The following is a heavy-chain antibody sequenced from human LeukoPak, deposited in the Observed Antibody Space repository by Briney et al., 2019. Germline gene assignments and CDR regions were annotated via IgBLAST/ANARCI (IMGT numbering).Heavy chain of an antibody. CDR3: ARVARGIGVATIRWFDP. Sequence: ASVKVSCKASGSTFTGYYMHWVRKAPGQGLEWMGRINPNSGGTNYAQKFQGRVTMARDTSISTAYMELSRLRSDDTAVYYCARVARGIGVATIRWFDPWGQGTLVTVSS. D-gene: IGHD5-12*01. V-gene: IGHV1-2*06. J-gene: IGHJ5*02. CDR2: INPNSGGT. CDR1: GSTFTGYY.